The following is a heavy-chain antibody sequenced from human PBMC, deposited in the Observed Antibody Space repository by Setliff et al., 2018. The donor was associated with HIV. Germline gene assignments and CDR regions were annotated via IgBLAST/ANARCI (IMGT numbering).Heavy chain of an antibody. CDR1: GYSFTDIP. Sequence: ASVKVSCKASGYSFTDIPINWVRQAPGQGLEWLGWISTKTGNPTYAQAFRGRFVFSLDTSVTTAYLQISDLKAEDTAVYYCARDFLGDPDWSLDYWGQGTLVT. D-gene: IGHD3-9*01. J-gene: IGHJ4*02. CDR3: ARDFLGDPDWSLDY. V-gene: IGHV7-4-1*02. CDR2: ISTKTGNP.